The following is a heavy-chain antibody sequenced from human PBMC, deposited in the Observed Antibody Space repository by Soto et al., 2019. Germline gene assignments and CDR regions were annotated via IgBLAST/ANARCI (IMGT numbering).Heavy chain of an antibody. CDR3: ARTYCSSTSCPYYYGMDV. Sequence: QVQLVQSGAEVKKPGSSVKVSCKASGGTFSSYAISWVRQAPGHGLEWMGGIIPIFATANYAQKFQDRVTITAAESTSTAYMELSSLRSEDTAVYYCARTYCSSTSCPYYYGMDVWGKGTTVTVSS. CDR2: IIPIFATA. J-gene: IGHJ6*04. CDR1: GGTFSSYA. D-gene: IGHD2-2*01. V-gene: IGHV1-69*01.